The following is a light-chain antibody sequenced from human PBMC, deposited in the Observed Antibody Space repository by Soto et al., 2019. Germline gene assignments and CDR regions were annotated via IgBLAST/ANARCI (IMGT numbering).Light chain of an antibody. CDR3: QQYSRSPFT. CDR2: GAS. V-gene: IGKV3-20*01. CDR1: QGVSANH. J-gene: IGKJ3*01. Sequence: DIVLTQSPGTLSLSPGERATLSCRDSQGVSANHLTWYQQKPGQAPRLLMCGASTRATGIPDRFSGSGSGTDFTLTISRLEPEDFAVYFCQQYSRSPFTFGPGTKVDI.